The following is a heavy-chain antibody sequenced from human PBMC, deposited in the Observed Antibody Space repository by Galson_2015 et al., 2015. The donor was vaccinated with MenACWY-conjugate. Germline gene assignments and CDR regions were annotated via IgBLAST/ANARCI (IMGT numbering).Heavy chain of an antibody. Sequence: QSGAEVKKPGESLKISCKGSGYSFTSYWIGWVRQMPGKGLEWMGIIYPGDSDTRYSPSFQGQVTISANKSISTAYLQWSSLKASDTAMYYCARQHCSGGSCYESLASIWGQGTMVTVSS. V-gene: IGHV5-51*01. J-gene: IGHJ3*02. CDR1: GYSFTSYW. D-gene: IGHD2-15*01. CDR3: ARQHCSGGSCYESLASI. CDR2: IYPGDSDT.